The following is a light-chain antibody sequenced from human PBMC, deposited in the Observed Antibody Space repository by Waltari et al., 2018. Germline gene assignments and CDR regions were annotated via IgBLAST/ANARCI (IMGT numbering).Light chain of an antibody. CDR3: SSYTSSNTLI. V-gene: IGLV2-14*03. Sequence: QSALTQPASVSGSPGQSITISCTGTSSDVGAYNYVSWYQQHPGKAPKLMIYDVSKRPSGVSNRFSDSKSANTASLTISGLQAEDEADYYCSSYTSSNTLIFGGGTTLTVL. CDR1: SSDVGAYNY. CDR2: DVS. J-gene: IGLJ2*01.